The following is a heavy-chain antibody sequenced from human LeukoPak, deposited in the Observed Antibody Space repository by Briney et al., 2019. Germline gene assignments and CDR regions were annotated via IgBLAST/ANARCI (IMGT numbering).Heavy chain of an antibody. V-gene: IGHV6-1*01. J-gene: IGHJ3*02. D-gene: IGHD6-19*01. CDR1: XXSVSSXSAA. CDR3: ARDSVDGYSSGWYGGGDAFDI. CDR2: TYYRSKWYN. Sequence: SQTLSLXCXXXXXSVSSXSAAWNWIRQSPSRGLEWLGRTYYRSKWYNDYAVSVKSRITINPDTSKNQFSLQLNSVTPEDTAVYYCARDSVDGYSSGWYGGGDAFDIWGQGTMVTVSS.